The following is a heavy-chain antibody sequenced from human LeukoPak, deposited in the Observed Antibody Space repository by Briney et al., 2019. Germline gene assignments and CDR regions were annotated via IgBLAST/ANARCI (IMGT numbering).Heavy chain of an antibody. CDR3: ARDDSSGPLAFDI. J-gene: IGHJ3*02. D-gene: IGHD3-22*01. V-gene: IGHV4-31*03. CDR2: IYYSGST. Sequence: SETLSLTCTVSGGSISSGGYYWSWIRQHAGKGLEWIGYIYYSGSTYYNPSLKSRVTISVDTSKNQFSLKLSSVTAADTAVYYCARDDSSGPLAFDIWGQGTMVTVSS. CDR1: GGSISSGGYY.